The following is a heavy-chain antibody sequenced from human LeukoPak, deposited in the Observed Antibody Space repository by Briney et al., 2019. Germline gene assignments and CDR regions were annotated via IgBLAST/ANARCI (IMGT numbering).Heavy chain of an antibody. V-gene: IGHV1-69*06. D-gene: IGHD5-18*01. Sequence: ASVKVSCKASGGTFSSYAISWVRQAPGQGLGWMGGIIPIFGTANYAQKFQGRVTITADKSTSTAYMELSSLRSEDTAVYYCAGRYSYGYHWFDPWGQGTLVTVSS. CDR1: GGTFSSYA. CDR3: AGRYSYGYHWFDP. J-gene: IGHJ5*02. CDR2: IIPIFGTA.